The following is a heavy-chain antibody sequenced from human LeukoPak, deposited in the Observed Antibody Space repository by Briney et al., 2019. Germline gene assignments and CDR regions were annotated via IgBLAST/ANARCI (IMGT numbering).Heavy chain of an antibody. J-gene: IGHJ4*02. CDR3: AKDIKSEQQLVGFDD. CDR1: GFTFDDYD. CDR2: ISWNSGSI. D-gene: IGHD6-13*01. V-gene: IGHV3-9*01. Sequence: GGSVRLSCAASGFTFDDYDMHWVRQAPGKGLEGVSGISWNSGSIVYADSVKGRFTISRDNAKNSLYLQMNSLRAEDTALYYCAKDIKSEQQLVGFDDWGQGTLVTVS.